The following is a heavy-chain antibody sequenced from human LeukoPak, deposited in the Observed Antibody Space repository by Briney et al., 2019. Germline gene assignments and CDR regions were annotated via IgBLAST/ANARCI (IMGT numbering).Heavy chain of an antibody. Sequence: SETLSLTCTVSGGSISSYYWSWIRQPPGKGLEWIGYIYYSGSTNYNPSLKSRVTISVDTSKNQFSLKLSSVTAADTAVYYCARDGYCSGGSCYPLDYWGQGTLVTVSS. V-gene: IGHV4-59*01. CDR2: IYYSGST. D-gene: IGHD2-15*01. CDR1: GGSISSYY. J-gene: IGHJ4*02. CDR3: ARDGYCSGGSCYPLDY.